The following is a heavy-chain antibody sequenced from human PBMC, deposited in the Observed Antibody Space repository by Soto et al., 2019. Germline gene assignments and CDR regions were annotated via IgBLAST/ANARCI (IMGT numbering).Heavy chain of an antibody. CDR3: ASSVVVPSTMNYFDY. CDR2: IYPGDSDT. Sequence: GESLKISCKGSGYSFTSYWIGWVRQMPGKGLEWMGIIYPGDSDTKYSPSFQGQVTISADKSISTAYLQWSSLKASDTAMYYCASSVVVPSTMNYFDYWGQGSLVTVSS. CDR1: GYSFTSYW. V-gene: IGHV5-51*01. J-gene: IGHJ4*02. D-gene: IGHD2-15*01.